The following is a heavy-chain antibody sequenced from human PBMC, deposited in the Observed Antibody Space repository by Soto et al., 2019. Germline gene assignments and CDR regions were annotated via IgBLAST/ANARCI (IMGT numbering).Heavy chain of an antibody. CDR2: ISSSSSTI. CDR1: GFTFSSYS. CDR3: ARDLIPYYYDSSGHPGKFDD. Sequence: GGSLRLSCAASGFTFSSYSMNWVRQAPGKGLEWVSYISSSSSTIYYADSVKGRFTISRDNAKNSLYLQMNSLRAEDTAVYYCARDLIPYYYDSSGHPGKFDDRGQGTLVTGSS. J-gene: IGHJ4*02. V-gene: IGHV3-48*01. D-gene: IGHD3-22*01.